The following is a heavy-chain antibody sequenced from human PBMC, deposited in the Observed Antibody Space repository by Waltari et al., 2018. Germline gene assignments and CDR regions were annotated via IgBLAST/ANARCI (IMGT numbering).Heavy chain of an antibody. CDR3: ARRAAARRGYYYYYYMDV. J-gene: IGHJ6*03. D-gene: IGHD6-6*01. V-gene: IGHV4-34*01. CDR1: GGSFSGYY. CDR2: INHSGST. Sequence: VQLQQWGAGLLKPSETLSLTCAVYGGSFSGYYWSWIRQPPGKGLEWIGEINHSGSTNYNPSLKSRVTISVDTSKNQFSLKLSSVTAADTAVYYCARRAAARRGYYYYYYMDVWGKGTTVTVSS.